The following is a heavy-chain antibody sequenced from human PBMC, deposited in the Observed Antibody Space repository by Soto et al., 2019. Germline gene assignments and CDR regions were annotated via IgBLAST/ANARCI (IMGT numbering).Heavy chain of an antibody. D-gene: IGHD2-8*01. CDR3: AKDWSPYCTNGVCYRLGTNLDY. CDR1: GFTFSSYG. J-gene: IGHJ4*02. V-gene: IGHV3-30*18. Sequence: GGSLRLSCAASGFTFSSYGMHWVRQAPGKGLEWVAVISYDGSNKYYADSVKGRFTISRDNSKNTLYLQMNSLRAEDTAVYYCAKDWSPYCTNGVCYRLGTNLDYWGQGTLVTVSS. CDR2: ISYDGSNK.